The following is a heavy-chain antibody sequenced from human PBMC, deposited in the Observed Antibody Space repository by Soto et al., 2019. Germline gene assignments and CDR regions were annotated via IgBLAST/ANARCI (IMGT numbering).Heavy chain of an antibody. V-gene: IGHV4-30-4*01. CDR3: ARDKGGSGYYLVR. J-gene: IGHJ4*02. CDR1: GGSFTIGNNY. CDR2: IYYSGST. Sequence: QVQLQESGPGLVKPSQTLSLTCTVSGGSFTIGNNYWSWFRQPPGRALEGIGYIYYSGSTYYNPSLKSRVTISVDTSKNQFSLKLSSVTAADTAVYYCARDKGGSGYYLVRWGQGTLVTVSS. D-gene: IGHD3-22*01.